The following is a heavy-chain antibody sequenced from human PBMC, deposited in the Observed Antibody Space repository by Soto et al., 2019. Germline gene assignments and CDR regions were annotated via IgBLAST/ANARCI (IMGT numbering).Heavy chain of an antibody. Sequence: SVKVSCKASGGTFSSYAISWVRQAPGQGLEWMGGIIPIFGTANYAQKFQGRVTITADESTSTAYMELSSLRSEDTAVYYCASCIAARRCYYYGMDVWGQGTTVTVSS. CDR1: GGTFSSYA. CDR2: IIPIFGTA. J-gene: IGHJ6*02. CDR3: ASCIAARRCYYYGMDV. V-gene: IGHV1-69*13. D-gene: IGHD6-6*01.